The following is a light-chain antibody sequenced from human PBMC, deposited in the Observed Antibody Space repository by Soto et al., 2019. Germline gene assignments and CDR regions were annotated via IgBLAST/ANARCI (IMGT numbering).Light chain of an antibody. Sequence: DIQMTQSPSTLSASVGDRVTITCRASQSISSWLAWYQQKPGKAPKLLIYKASSLESGVPSRFIGSGSGTEFTLTISSLQPDDFATYYYQQYNSYPPTVGQGTNVEIK. J-gene: IGKJ1*01. CDR3: QQYNSYPPT. CDR2: KAS. V-gene: IGKV1-5*03. CDR1: QSISSW.